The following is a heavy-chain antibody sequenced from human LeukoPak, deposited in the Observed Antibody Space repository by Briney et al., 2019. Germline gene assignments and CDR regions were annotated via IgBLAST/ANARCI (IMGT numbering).Heavy chain of an antibody. J-gene: IGHJ4*02. D-gene: IGHD6-19*01. CDR3: AKGQWLAYSVDS. V-gene: IGHV3-23*01. Sequence: PGGSLRLSCAASGFTFSSYAMSWVRQAPGKGLEWVSAISGSGGSTYYADSVKGRFTSSRDNSKNTLYLQMNSLRAEDTAVYYCAKGQWLAYSVDSWGQGILVTVSS. CDR1: GFTFSSYA. CDR2: ISGSGGST.